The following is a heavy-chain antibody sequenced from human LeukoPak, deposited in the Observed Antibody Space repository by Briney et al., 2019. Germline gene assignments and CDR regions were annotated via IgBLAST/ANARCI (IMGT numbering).Heavy chain of an antibody. V-gene: IGHV4-59*06. CDR3: ARDTKKGYNLGSHDAFDI. J-gene: IGHJ3*02. CDR1: GGSISSYY. D-gene: IGHD5-18*01. Sequence: SETLSLTCTVSGGSISSYYWSWIRQHPEKGLEWIGYISHTGSTYYTPSLKSRVSMSVDTSKNQFSLKLTSVTAADTAVYYCARDTKKGYNLGSHDAFDIWGQGTMVSVSS. CDR2: ISHTGST.